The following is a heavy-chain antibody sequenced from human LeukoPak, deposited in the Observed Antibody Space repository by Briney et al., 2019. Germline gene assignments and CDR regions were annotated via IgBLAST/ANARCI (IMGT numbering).Heavy chain of an antibody. CDR2: IRYDGSNK. D-gene: IGHD3-3*01. V-gene: IGHV3-30*02. CDR3: AKEYYDFWSGPGGLYYYYMDV. J-gene: IGHJ6*03. CDR1: GFTFSSYG. Sequence: GGSLRLSCAASGFTFSSYGMHWVRQAPGKGLEWVAFIRYDGSNKYYADSVKGRFTISRDNSKNTLYLQMNSLRAEDTAVYYCAKEYYDFWSGPGGLYYYYMDVWGKGITVTVSS.